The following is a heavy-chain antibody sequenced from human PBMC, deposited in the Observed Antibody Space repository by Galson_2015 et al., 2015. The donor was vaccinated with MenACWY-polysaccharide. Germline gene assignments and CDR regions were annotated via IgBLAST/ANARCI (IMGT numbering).Heavy chain of an antibody. CDR2: LSPTTGNT. J-gene: IGHJ4*02. V-gene: IGHV3-23*01. CDR3: AKGAAHYGSGNYYDY. Sequence: SLRLSCAGSGLTFSSYGMGWVRQAPGKGPEWVSGLSPTTGNTYYADSVRGRFTISRDNSKNTLYLQMDSLRAEDTALYYCAKGAAHYGSGNYYDYWGQGTQVTVSS. D-gene: IGHD3-10*01. CDR1: GLTFSSYG.